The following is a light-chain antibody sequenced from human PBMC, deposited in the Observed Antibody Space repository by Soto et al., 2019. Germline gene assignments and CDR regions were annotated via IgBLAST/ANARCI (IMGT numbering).Light chain of an antibody. J-gene: IGKJ1*01. CDR3: QQYSSWPPGK. V-gene: IGKV3-15*01. CDR2: GAS. CDR1: QSVISN. Sequence: EIGITQCSASLSVSQGERATLSCSASQSVISNLALYQQKPGKAPRLLIYGASARATGIPARFSGSGSGTEFTLTISSLESEDSAVYYCQQYSSWPPGKFGQGTKVDSK.